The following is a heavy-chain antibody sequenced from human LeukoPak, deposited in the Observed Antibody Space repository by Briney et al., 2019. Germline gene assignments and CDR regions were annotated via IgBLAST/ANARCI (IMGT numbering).Heavy chain of an antibody. CDR2: ISGSGGST. D-gene: IGHD3-22*01. V-gene: IGHV3-23*01. J-gene: IGHJ4*02. CDR3: ADLITMIVVVAGAPFDY. Sequence: PGGSLRLSCAASGFTFSSYAMSWVRQAPGKGLEWVSAISGSGGSTYYADSVKGRFTISRDSSNNTLYLQMNSLRAEDNAVYYSADLITMIVVVAGAPFDYWGQGTLVTVSS. CDR1: GFTFSSYA.